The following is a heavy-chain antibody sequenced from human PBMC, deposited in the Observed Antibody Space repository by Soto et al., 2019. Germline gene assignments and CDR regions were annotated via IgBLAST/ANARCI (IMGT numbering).Heavy chain of an antibody. Sequence: EVQLLESGGGLVQPGGSLRLSCAASGFTFNNYAMSWVRQAPGKGLEWVSIVTGSGSTTDYADSVKGRFTISRDKSKNSLFLQMNSLRAEDTAVYYCAKTGGSCWGFDYWGQGTLVTVSS. D-gene: IGHD2-15*01. CDR2: VTGSGSTT. CDR1: GFTFNNYA. V-gene: IGHV3-23*01. J-gene: IGHJ4*02. CDR3: AKTGGSCWGFDY.